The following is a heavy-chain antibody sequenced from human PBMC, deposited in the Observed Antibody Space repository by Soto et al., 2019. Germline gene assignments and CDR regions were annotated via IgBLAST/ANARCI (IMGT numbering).Heavy chain of an antibody. CDR3: AKEVGRSRYCXGGSCYSRPDYYYGMDV. J-gene: IGHJ6*02. Sequence: GSLRLSCAASGFTFSIYGMHWVRQAPGKGLEWVAVISYDGSNKYYADSVKGRFTISRDNSKNTLYLQMNSLRAEDTAVYYCAKEVGRSRYCXGGSCYSRPDYYYGMDVWGQGTTVTVSS. CDR2: ISYDGSNK. CDR1: GFTFSIYG. D-gene: IGHD2-15*01. V-gene: IGHV3-30*18.